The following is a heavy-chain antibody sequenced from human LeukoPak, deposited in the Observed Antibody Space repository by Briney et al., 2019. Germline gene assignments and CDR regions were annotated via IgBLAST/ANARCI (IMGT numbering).Heavy chain of an antibody. V-gene: IGHV3-15*01. Sequence: GGSLRLSCAASEFTFFTYSMSWVRQAPGKGLEWVGRIKSKSDGGTTDYAAPVKGRFSISRDDSKNTLYLQMNSLKSEDTGVYFCTTDGLYSIDSWGQGTLVTVSS. CDR3: TTDGLYSIDS. CDR1: EFTFFTYS. D-gene: IGHD6-13*01. CDR2: IKSKSDGGTT. J-gene: IGHJ5*01.